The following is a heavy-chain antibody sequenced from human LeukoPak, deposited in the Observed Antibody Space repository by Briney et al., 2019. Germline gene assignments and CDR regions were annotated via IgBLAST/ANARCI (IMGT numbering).Heavy chain of an antibody. Sequence: ASVKVSCKASGGTFSSYAISWVRQAPGQGLEWMGWISAYNGNTNYAQKLQGRVTMTTDTSTSTAYMELRSLRSDDTAVYYCAREKYYDSSGYPDYWGQGTLVTVSS. CDR2: ISAYNGNT. J-gene: IGHJ4*02. CDR1: GGTFSSYA. CDR3: AREKYYDSSGYPDY. V-gene: IGHV1-18*01. D-gene: IGHD3-22*01.